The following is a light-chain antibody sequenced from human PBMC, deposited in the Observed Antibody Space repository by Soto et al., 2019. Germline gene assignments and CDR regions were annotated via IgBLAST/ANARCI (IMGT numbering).Light chain of an antibody. Sequence: QSVLTKSASVSGSPGQSITISCTGTSSDVGSFNLVSWYQQHPGKAPKLVIYEVTKRPSGVSNRFSGSKSGNTASLTISGLQAEDEADYYCWSYAGSSTFFYVFGSGTKVTVL. CDR2: EVT. V-gene: IGLV2-23*02. CDR1: SSDVGSFNL. J-gene: IGLJ1*01. CDR3: WSYAGSSTFFYV.